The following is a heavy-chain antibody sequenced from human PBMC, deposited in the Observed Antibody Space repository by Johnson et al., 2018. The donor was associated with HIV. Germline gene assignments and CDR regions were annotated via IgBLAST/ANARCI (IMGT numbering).Heavy chain of an antibody. J-gene: IGHJ3*02. CDR2: INSDGSST. V-gene: IGHV3-74*02. CDR3: AKAGGIAAAGAFDI. D-gene: IGHD6-13*01. CDR1: GFTFSSYW. Sequence: VQLVESGGGVVQPGRSLRLSCVASGFTFSSYWMHWVRQVPGKGLMWVSRINSDGSSTSYADSVKGRFTISRDNAKNTLYLQMNSLRAEDTAVYYCAKAGGIAAAGAFDIWGQGTMVTVSS.